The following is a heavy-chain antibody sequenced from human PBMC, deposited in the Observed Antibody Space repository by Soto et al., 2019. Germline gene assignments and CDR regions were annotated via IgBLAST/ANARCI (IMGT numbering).Heavy chain of an antibody. V-gene: IGHV3-23*01. Sequence: EVQLLESGGALVQPGGSLRLSCAASGFTFTNSHMSWVRQAPGKGLEWVSSISNSGGETYYIDSVKGRFSISRDNSRNTLDLQMNSLRAEDTAVYYCPKRHEGWGPFEPWGQGTLVTVSS. CDR3: PKRHEGWGPFEP. D-gene: IGHD1-26*01. CDR2: ISNSGGET. CDR1: GFTFTNSH. J-gene: IGHJ5*02.